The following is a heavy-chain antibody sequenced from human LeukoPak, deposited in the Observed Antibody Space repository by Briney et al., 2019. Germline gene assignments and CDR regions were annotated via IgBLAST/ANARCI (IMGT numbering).Heavy chain of an antibody. D-gene: IGHD6-13*01. V-gene: IGHV4-34*01. CDR1: GGSFSGYY. CDR2: INHSGST. Sequence: SEALSLTCAVYGGSFSGYYWSWIRQPPGKGLEWIGEINHSGSTNHNPSLKSRVTISVDTSKNQFSLKLSSVTAADTAVYYCARGGSKYSSNWYRWFDPWGQGTLVTVSS. CDR3: ARGGSKYSSNWYRWFDP. J-gene: IGHJ5*02.